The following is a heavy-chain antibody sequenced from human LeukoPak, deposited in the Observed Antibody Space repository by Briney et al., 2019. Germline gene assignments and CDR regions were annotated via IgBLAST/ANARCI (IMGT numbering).Heavy chain of an antibody. D-gene: IGHD6-19*01. CDR2: INHSGST. CDR1: GGSFSGYY. CDR3: ARASSGWYNWFDP. V-gene: IGHV4-34*01. Sequence: PSETLSLTCAVYGGSFSGYYWSWIRQPPGKGLEWIGEINHSGSTNYNPSLKSRVTISVDPSKNQFSLKLSSVTAADTAVYYCARASSGWYNWFDPWGQGTLVTVSS. J-gene: IGHJ5*02.